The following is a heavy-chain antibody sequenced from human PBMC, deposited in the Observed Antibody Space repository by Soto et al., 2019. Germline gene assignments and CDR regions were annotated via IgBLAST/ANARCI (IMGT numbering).Heavy chain of an antibody. CDR3: ATGGYYPDY. V-gene: IGHV3-15*01. Sequence: EVQLVESGGGLVKPGGSLRLSCAGSGFTFSDAWMNWVRQAPGKGLEWVGRIKSKTHGGTTDYAAPVKGRFTISRDDSENTVFLQMNSLKTEDTALYYCATGGYYPDYWGQGTRVTVSS. CDR2: IKSKTHGGTT. D-gene: IGHD2-15*01. J-gene: IGHJ4*02. CDR1: GFTFSDAW.